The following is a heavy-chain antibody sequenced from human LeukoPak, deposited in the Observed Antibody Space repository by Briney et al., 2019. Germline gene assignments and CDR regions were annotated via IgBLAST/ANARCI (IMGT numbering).Heavy chain of an antibody. CDR2: IYYSGST. V-gene: IGHV4-59*01. CDR3: ARDAGYCSSTSCQPANDAFDI. D-gene: IGHD2-2*01. CDR1: GGSISSYY. Sequence: SETLSLTCTVSGGSISSYYWSWIRQPPGKGLEWIGYIYYSGSTNYNPPLKSRVTISVDTSKNQFSLKLSSVTAADTAVYYCARDAGYCSSTSCQPANDAFDIWGQGTMVTVSS. J-gene: IGHJ3*02.